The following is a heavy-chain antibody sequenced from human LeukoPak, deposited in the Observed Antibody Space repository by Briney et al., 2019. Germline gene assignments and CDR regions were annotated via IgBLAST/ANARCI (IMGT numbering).Heavy chain of an antibody. CDR2: ISSSGGST. J-gene: IGHJ4*02. V-gene: IGHV3-23*01. CDR3: ARSAGLRCFDY. D-gene: IGHD4-17*01. Sequence: GGSLRLSCVASGFTFSSYAMSWVRQAPGRGLEWVSGISSSGGSTYYADSVKGRFTISRDNSKDTLYLQMDSLRAEDTAVYYCARSAGLRCFDYWGLGTLVTVSS. CDR1: GFTFSSYA.